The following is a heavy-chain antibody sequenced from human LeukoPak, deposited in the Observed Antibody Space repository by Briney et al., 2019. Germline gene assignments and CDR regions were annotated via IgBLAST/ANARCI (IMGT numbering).Heavy chain of an antibody. V-gene: IGHV4-34*01. CDR3: ASRDGYNFGFDY. CDR1: GGSFSGYY. CDR2: INHSGST. D-gene: IGHD5-24*01. Sequence: SETLSLTCAVYGGSFSGYYWSWIRQPPGKGLEWIGEINHSGSTNYNPSLKSRVTISVDTSKNQFSLKLSSVTAADTAVYYCASRDGYNFGFDYWGQGTLVTVSS. J-gene: IGHJ4*02.